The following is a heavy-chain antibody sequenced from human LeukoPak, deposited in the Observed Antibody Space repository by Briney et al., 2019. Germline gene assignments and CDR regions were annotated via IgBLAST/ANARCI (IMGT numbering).Heavy chain of an antibody. CDR2: IGTAGDT. J-gene: IGHJ4*02. D-gene: IGHD5-18*01. CDR3: ARGGDTAMVTPGLFDY. Sequence: GGSLRLSCAASGFTFSSYDVHWVRQATGKGLEWVSAIGTAGDTYYPGSVKGRFTISRENAENSLYLQMNSLRAEDTAVYYCARGGDTAMVTPGLFDYWGQGTLVTVSS. CDR1: GFTFSSYD. V-gene: IGHV3-13*01.